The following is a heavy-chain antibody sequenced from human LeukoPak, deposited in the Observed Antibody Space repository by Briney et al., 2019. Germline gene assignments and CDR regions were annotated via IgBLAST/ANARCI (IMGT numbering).Heavy chain of an antibody. V-gene: IGHV3-33*06. CDR3: AKDAAYSSSSRKAYYLDY. CDR2: IWYDGSNK. J-gene: IGHJ4*02. CDR1: GFTFSSYG. Sequence: GRSLRLSCAASGFTFSSYGMHWVRQAPGKGLEWVAVIWYDGSNKYYADSVKGRFTISRDNSKNTLYLQMNSLRAEDTAVYYCAKDAAYSSSSRKAYYLDYWGQGTLVTVSS. D-gene: IGHD6-6*01.